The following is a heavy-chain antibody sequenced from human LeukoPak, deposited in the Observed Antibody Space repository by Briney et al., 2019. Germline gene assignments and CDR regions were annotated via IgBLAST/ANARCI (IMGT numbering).Heavy chain of an antibody. CDR3: ARDESYSYGHDY. D-gene: IGHD5-18*01. CDR1: GFTFSRYS. J-gene: IGHJ4*02. Sequence: GGSLRLSCAASGFTFSRYSMNWVREAPGKGLEWVSSISSSSSYIYYADSVKGRFTISRDNAKNSLYLQMNSLRAEDTAVYYCARDESYSYGHDYWGQGTLVTDSS. V-gene: IGHV3-21*01. CDR2: ISSSSSYI.